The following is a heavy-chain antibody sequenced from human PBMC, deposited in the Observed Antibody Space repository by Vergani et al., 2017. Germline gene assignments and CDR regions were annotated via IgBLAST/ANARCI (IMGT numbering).Heavy chain of an antibody. Sequence: QVQLVQSGAEVKKPGASVKVSCKASGYTFTSYDINWVRQATGQGLEWMGWMKLNSGNTGYAQKFQGRVTMTRNTSISTAYMELSSLRSEDKAVYYCARARYCSSTSCYGGGPYYYYYYMDVWGKGTTVTVSS. J-gene: IGHJ6*03. CDR1: GYTFTSYD. D-gene: IGHD2-2*01. CDR2: MKLNSGNT. V-gene: IGHV1-8*02. CDR3: ARARYCSSTSCYGGGPYYYYYYMDV.